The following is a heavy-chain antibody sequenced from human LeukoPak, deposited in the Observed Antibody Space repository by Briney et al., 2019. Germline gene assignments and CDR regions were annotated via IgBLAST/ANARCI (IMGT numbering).Heavy chain of an antibody. CDR2: ISYDGSNK. V-gene: IGHV3-30-3*01. Sequence: PGRSLRLSCAASGFTFSSYAMHWVRQAPGKGLEWVAVISYDGSNKYYADSVKGRFTISRDNSKNTLYLQMNSLRAEDTAVYYCAKDSTIVAPTGGNFDYWGQGTLVTVSS. D-gene: IGHD3-22*01. J-gene: IGHJ4*02. CDR3: AKDSTIVAPTGGNFDY. CDR1: GFTFSSYA.